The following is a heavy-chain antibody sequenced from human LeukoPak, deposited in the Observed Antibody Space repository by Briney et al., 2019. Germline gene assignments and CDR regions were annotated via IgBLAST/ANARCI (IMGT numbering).Heavy chain of an antibody. CDR2: ISYDGGNK. V-gene: IGHV3-30*18. CDR1: GFTFSSYA. D-gene: IGHD3-3*01. Sequence: GGSLRLSCAVSGFTFSSYAMHWVRQAPGRGLEWVALISYDGGNKYYADSVKGRFTVSRDNSENTLYLQMNSLRAEDTAVYYCAKVGHYHDFDYWGQGTLVTVSS. CDR3: AKVGHYHDFDY. J-gene: IGHJ4*02.